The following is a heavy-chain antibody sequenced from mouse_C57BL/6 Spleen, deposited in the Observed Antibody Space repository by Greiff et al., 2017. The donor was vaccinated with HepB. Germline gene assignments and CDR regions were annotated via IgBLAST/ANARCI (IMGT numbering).Heavy chain of an antibody. CDR3: ARELTGAFAY. V-gene: IGHV1-26*01. J-gene: IGHJ3*01. D-gene: IGHD4-1*01. CDR2: INPNNGGT. Sequence: EVQLQQSGPELVKPGASVKISCKASGYTFTDYYMNWVKQSHGKSLEWIGDINPNNGGTSYNQKFKGKATLTVDKSSSTAYMELRSLTSEDSAVYYCARELTGAFAYWGQGTLVTVSA. CDR1: GYTFTDYY.